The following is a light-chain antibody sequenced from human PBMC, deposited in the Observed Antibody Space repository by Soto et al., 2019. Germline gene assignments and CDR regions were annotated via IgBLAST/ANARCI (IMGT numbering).Light chain of an antibody. V-gene: IGKV3-11*01. J-gene: IGKJ1*01. Sequence: EIVLTQSPATLSLSPGEIATLSCRASQSVISYLACYQQKPGQAPRLLIYDASNRATGIPAMFSGSVSGPDFTLTISSLAPEDFAVYYCQQRSNWSWTFGQGTKVDIK. CDR3: QQRSNWSWT. CDR1: QSVISY. CDR2: DAS.